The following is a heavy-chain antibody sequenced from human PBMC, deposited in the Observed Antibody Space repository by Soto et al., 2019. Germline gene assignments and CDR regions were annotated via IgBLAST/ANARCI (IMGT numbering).Heavy chain of an antibody. D-gene: IGHD2-15*01. CDR2: FYYSGDT. CDR1: GGSISSSTYF. J-gene: IGHJ4*02. CDR3: AVGQYLAWSPY. Sequence: SETLSLTCTVSGGSISSSTYFWGWIRQSPGKGLEWIGSFYYSGDTYYNPSLKSRVTISVDPSKNQFSLTLSSVTAADTAVYYCAVGQYLAWSPYWGQGALVTVAS. V-gene: IGHV4-39*01.